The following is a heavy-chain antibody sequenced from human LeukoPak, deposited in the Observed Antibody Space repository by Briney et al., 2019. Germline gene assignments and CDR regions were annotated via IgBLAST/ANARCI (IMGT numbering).Heavy chain of an antibody. CDR2: ISGGGSST. Sequence: GGPLRLSCAASGFSFSTYAMSWVRQAPGKGLDWVSGISGGGSSTYYADSVKGRFTISRDNSKNTLYLQMSSLRAEDTAVYYCAKDRAYTGSPRAFDIWGQGTMVTVSS. CDR3: AKDRAYTGSPRAFDI. V-gene: IGHV3-23*01. J-gene: IGHJ3*02. D-gene: IGHD1-26*01. CDR1: GFSFSTYA.